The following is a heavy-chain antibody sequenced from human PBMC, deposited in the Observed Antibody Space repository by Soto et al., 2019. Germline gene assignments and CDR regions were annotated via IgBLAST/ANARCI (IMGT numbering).Heavy chain of an antibody. CDR1: GGTICSWVYY. Sequence: SVASTVCGGTICSWVYYRGRKSQPPGKGLEWIGTIYYRGSTYYNPSLKSRVTISVDTSKNQFSLKFNSVTAADTAVYYCAGEGYNFGPFDYWGQGALVTVSS. CDR3: AGEGYNFGPFDY. V-gene: IGHV4-39*07. J-gene: IGHJ4*02. D-gene: IGHD5-18*01. CDR2: IYYRGST.